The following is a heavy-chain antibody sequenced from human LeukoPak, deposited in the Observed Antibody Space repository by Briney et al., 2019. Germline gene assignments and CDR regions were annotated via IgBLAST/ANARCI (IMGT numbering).Heavy chain of an antibody. D-gene: IGHD2-2*01. CDR1: GDSFNMFW. Sequence: GESLKISCKGSGDSFNMFWIGWVRQMPGKGLEWMGIIYPGDSDTRYSPSFQGQVTISADKSISTAYLQRSSLKASDTAIYYCARMGWDCSSTSCYLGWFDPWGQGTPVTVSS. CDR2: IYPGDSDT. V-gene: IGHV5-51*01. J-gene: IGHJ5*02. CDR3: ARMGWDCSSTSCYLGWFDP.